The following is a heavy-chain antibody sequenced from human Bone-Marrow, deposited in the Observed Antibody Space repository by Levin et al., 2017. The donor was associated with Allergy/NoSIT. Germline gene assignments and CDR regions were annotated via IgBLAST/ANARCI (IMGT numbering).Heavy chain of an antibody. D-gene: IGHD6-19*01. CDR1: GFTFSSCW. Sequence: GESLKISCAASGFTFSSCWMGWVRQAPGKGLEWVANINPEGSEKNYVESVKGRFTISRDNTKNSLYLQLNSLRDDDIAVYYCAKGGGSGWPFDYWAQGNLVTVSS. CDR3: AKGGGSGWPFDY. CDR2: INPEGSEK. J-gene: IGHJ4*02. V-gene: IGHV3-7*01.